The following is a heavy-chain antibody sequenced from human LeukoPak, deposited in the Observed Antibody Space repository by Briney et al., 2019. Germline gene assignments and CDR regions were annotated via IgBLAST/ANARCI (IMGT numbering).Heavy chain of an antibody. CDR3: AMRVDRWRRFDAFPI. J-gene: IGHJ3*02. Sequence: SETLSLTCTVSGGSISTYYWSWIRQPPGKGLDWVGSIYYSWSTYYNPSLQSRVTISVDTSKNQFSLQQSSLTAADTAVYYCAMRVDRWRRFDAFPIWGQGTMVTVSS. CDR1: GGSISTYY. CDR2: IYYSWST. V-gene: IGHV4-59*04. D-gene: IGHD3-9*01.